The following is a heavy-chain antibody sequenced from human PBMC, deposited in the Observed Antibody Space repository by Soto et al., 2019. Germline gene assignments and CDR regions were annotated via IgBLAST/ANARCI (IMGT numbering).Heavy chain of an antibody. Sequence: ASVKVSCKASGYTFTSYDINWVRQATGQGLEWMGWMNPNSGNTGYAQKFQGRVTMTRNTSISTAYMELSSLRSEDTAVYYCARGRSGYYPFRTNWFDPWGQGTLVTVSS. CDR3: ARGRSGYYPFRTNWFDP. CDR1: GYTFTSYD. D-gene: IGHD3-3*01. V-gene: IGHV1-8*01. CDR2: MNPNSGNT. J-gene: IGHJ5*02.